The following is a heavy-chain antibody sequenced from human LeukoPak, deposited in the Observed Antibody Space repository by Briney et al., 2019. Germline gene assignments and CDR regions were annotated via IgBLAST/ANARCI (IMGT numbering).Heavy chain of an antibody. D-gene: IGHD2-2*01. Sequence: GGSLRLSCAASGFTFSTYEMNWVRRAPGKGLEWVSYISSSGRTIFYADSVRGRFTISRDNAKTSLYLQMNSLRAEDTAVYYCARDAYAFDFWGQGTLVTVSS. CDR1: GFTFSTYE. J-gene: IGHJ4*02. V-gene: IGHV3-48*03. CDR2: ISSSGRTI. CDR3: ARDAYAFDF.